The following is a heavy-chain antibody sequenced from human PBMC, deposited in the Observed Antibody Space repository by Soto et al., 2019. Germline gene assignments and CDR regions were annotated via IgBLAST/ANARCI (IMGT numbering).Heavy chain of an antibody. CDR1: GFTFISYA. V-gene: IGHV3-23*01. CDR3: AKEGEAARPHYYYGMDV. CDR2: ISGSGGST. D-gene: IGHD6-6*01. J-gene: IGHJ6*02. Sequence: GGSLRLSCAASGFTFISYAMSWGRQAPGKGLEWVSAISGSGGSTYYADSVKGRFTISRDNSKNTLYLQMNSLRAEDTAVYYCAKEGEAARPHYYYGMDVWGQGTTVTVS.